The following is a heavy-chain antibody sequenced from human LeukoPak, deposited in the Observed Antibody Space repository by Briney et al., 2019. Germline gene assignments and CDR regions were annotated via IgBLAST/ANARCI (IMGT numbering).Heavy chain of an antibody. V-gene: IGHV3-23*01. CDR3: AKETYYGDYGNWFDP. CDR2: ISGSGGST. Sequence: GGSLRLSCAASGFTFSSHAMSWVRQAPGKGLEWVSAISGSGGSTYYADSVKGRFTISRDNSKNTLYLQMNSLRAEDTAVYYCAKETYYGDYGNWFDPWGQGTLVTVSS. CDR1: GFTFSSHA. J-gene: IGHJ5*02. D-gene: IGHD4-17*01.